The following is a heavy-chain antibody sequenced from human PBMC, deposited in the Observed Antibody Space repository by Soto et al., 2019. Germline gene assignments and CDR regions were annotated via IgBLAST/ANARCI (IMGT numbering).Heavy chain of an antibody. CDR1: GFSFSTYA. D-gene: IGHD3-22*01. J-gene: IGHJ2*01. CDR3: ARENYYGGHVIGSLDL. V-gene: IGHV3-30-3*01. Sequence: QVQLVESGGGVVQPGRSLRLSCTVSGFSFSTYAMQWVRQAPGKGLEWVAVVSSEGGTQFYADSVKGRFTISRDNSKNSVYLQMSSLTTEDAAIHYCARENYYGGHVIGSLDLWGRGTLVSVSS. CDR2: VSSEGGTQ.